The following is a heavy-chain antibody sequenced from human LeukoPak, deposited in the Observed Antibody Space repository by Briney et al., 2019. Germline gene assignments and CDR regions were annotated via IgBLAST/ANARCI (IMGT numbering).Heavy chain of an antibody. Sequence: GGSLRLSCAASGFTFSDYYMSWIRQAPGKGLVWVSDISSSGYTNYADSVKGRFTISRDNAKNSLYLQMNSLRTEDTAVYYCARNPSASGRNSYYGVDVWGQGTTVTVSS. D-gene: IGHD6-13*01. J-gene: IGHJ6*02. CDR3: ARNPSASGRNSYYGVDV. CDR1: GFTFSDYY. V-gene: IGHV3-11*03. CDR2: ISSSGYT.